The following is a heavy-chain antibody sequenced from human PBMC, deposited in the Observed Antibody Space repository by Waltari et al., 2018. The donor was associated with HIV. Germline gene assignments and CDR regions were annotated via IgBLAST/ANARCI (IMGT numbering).Heavy chain of an antibody. CDR2: VSSNGIGT. V-gene: IGHV3-64D*06. Sequence: EVQLVESGGGLVQPGGSLRLSCSASGFTFSISTIHWVRQAPGKGLEYVSAVSSNGIGTYYADSVKGRFTISRDNSKNTLYLHMSSLRADDTAVYYCVKDGEQWLGGENAFDIWGQGTMVTVSA. D-gene: IGHD6-19*01. J-gene: IGHJ3*02. CDR1: GFTFSIST. CDR3: VKDGEQWLGGENAFDI.